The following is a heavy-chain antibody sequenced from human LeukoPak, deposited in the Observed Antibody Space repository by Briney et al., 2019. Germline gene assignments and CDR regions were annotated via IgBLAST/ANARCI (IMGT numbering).Heavy chain of an antibody. J-gene: IGHJ4*02. CDR2: IYHTGNT. Sequence: PSETLSLTCAVSGGSISSGGYSWSWIRQPPGSGLEWIGYIYHTGNTNYNPSLKSRVTISVARSKNQFSLRLSSVTAADTAVYYCAKDMGIRYFDYWGQGTLVTVSS. CDR1: GGSISSGGYS. CDR3: AKDMGIRYFDY. V-gene: IGHV4-30-2*01. D-gene: IGHD7-27*01.